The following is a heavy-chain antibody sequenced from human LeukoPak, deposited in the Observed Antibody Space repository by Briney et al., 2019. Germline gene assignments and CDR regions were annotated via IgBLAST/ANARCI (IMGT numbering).Heavy chain of an antibody. CDR2: IYNSGTT. D-gene: IGHD3-22*01. J-gene: IGHJ6*03. Sequence: PSETLSLTCTVSGGSFSSYYWTWIRQPAGKGLEWIGRIYNSGTTNYSPSLESRVTMSLDTSKNRFSLRLTSVTAADTAVYYCARVPVGLVINNYYYYMDVWGKGTTVTVSS. CDR3: ARVPVGLVINNYYYYMDV. V-gene: IGHV4-4*07. CDR1: GGSFSSYY.